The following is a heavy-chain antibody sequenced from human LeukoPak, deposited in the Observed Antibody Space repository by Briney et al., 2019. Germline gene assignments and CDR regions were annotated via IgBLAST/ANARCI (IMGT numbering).Heavy chain of an antibody. D-gene: IGHD3-10*01. CDR2: ITSSGSTI. CDR3: VRVKRFADYMDV. CDR1: GFTFSFYE. V-gene: IGHV3-48*03. J-gene: IGHJ6*03. Sequence: PGGSLRLSCVASGFTFSFYEMNWVRQAPGKGLEWVSDITSSGSTIYYADSVKGRFTISRDNAKNSLYLQMNSLRAEDTAVYYCVRVKRFADYMDVWGKGTTVTISS.